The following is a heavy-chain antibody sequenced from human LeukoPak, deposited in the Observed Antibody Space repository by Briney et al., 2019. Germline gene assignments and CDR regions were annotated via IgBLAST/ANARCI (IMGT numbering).Heavy chain of an antibody. CDR1: GFAFSRYS. Sequence: GGSLRLSCAASGFAFSRYSVNWVRQAPGKGLEWVANIKQDGSEDYYMDSVKGRFIISRDNAKNSLYLQMNSLRAEDTAVYYCARAPVGYYDILTGLYYFDYWGQGTLVTVSS. CDR3: ARAPVGYYDILTGLYYFDY. V-gene: IGHV3-7*01. J-gene: IGHJ4*02. CDR2: IKQDGSED. D-gene: IGHD3-9*01.